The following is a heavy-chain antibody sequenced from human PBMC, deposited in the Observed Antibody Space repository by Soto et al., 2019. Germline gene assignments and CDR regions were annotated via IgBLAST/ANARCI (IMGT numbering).Heavy chain of an antibody. J-gene: IGHJ3*02. CDR2: IYYSGNT. D-gene: IGHD1-1*01. V-gene: IGHV4-31*02. Sequence: QVRLQEWGPGLVKPSQTLSLKCSVSGGSITTGGRYWSWIRQLPGKGWEWIGDIYYSGNTYYNASLKSRVTISVEAAKNQFSLKLSSVTAADTVVYYCAQALVFTGGDGFDIWGQGRLVTVSS. CDR3: AQALVFTGGDGFDI. CDR1: GGSITTGGRY.